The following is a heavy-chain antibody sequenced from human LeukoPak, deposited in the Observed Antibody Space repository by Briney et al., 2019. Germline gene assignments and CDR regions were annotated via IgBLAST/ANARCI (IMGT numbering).Heavy chain of an antibody. J-gene: IGHJ4*02. CDR3: ARGGLTIAEATTSWYLDY. Sequence: GGSLRLSCAASGFTFNTYGMHWVRQAQGKGLEWVALIWYDGSNENYADSVKGRFTISRDNSRNTLYLQMNSLRGEDTAVYYCARGGLTIAEATTSWYLDYWGQGTLVSVSS. V-gene: IGHV3-33*01. D-gene: IGHD1-26*01. CDR1: GFTFNTYG. CDR2: IWYDGSNE.